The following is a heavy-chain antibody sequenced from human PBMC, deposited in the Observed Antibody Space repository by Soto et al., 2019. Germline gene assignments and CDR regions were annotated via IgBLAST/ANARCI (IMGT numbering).Heavy chain of an antibody. D-gene: IGHD2-21*01. CDR3: ARNLAYGGGYTFDY. CDR1: AFTFSDHF. CDR2: SRDKAHSYTT. J-gene: IGHJ4*02. Sequence: EVQLVESGGGLVQPGGSLRLSCEVSAFTFSDHFIDWVRQAPGKGLEWVGRSRDKAHSYTTEYAASVKGRFTISRDDSRNSQYLQMNSLKTEDTAVYYCARNLAYGGGYTFDYWGQVTLVTVSS. V-gene: IGHV3-72*01.